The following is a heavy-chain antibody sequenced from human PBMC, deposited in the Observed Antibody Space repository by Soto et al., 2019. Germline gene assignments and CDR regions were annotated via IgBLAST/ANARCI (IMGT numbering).Heavy chain of an antibody. CDR2: INHSGST. J-gene: IGHJ5*02. D-gene: IGHD1-26*01. V-gene: IGHV4-34*01. CDR3: ARDVGATFRNWFDP. Sequence: SETLSLTCAVYGGSFSGYYWSWIRQPPGKGLEWIGEINHSGSTNYNPSLKSRVTISVDTSKNQFSLKLSSVTAADTAVYYCARDVGATFRNWFDPWGQGTLVTVSS. CDR1: GGSFSGYY.